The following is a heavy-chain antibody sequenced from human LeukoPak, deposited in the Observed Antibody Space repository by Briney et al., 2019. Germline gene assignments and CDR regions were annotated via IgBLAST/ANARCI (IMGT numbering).Heavy chain of an antibody. J-gene: IGHJ4*02. CDR1: GGTFSSYA. D-gene: IGHD3-16*01. CDR2: INPSGGST. Sequence: ASVKVSCKASGGTFSSYAISWVRQAPGQGLEWMGIINPSGGSTSYAQKFQGRVTMTRDMSTSTVYMELSSLRSEDTAVYYCAREGGDYWGQGTLVTVSS. V-gene: IGHV1-46*01. CDR3: AREGGDY.